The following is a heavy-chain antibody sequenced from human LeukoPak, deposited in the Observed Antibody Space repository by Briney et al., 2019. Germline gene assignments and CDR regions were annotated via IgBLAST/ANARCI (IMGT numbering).Heavy chain of an antibody. D-gene: IGHD3-3*01. V-gene: IGHV4-34*01. CDR3: ARVEYAKKKNAFDI. CDR1: GGSFSGYY. Sequence: PSETLSLTCAVYGGSFSGYYWSWLRQPPGKGLEWIGEINHSGSTNYNPSLKSRVTISVDTSKNQFSLKLSSVTAADTAVYYCARVEYAKKKNAFDIWGQGTMVTVSS. CDR2: INHSGST. J-gene: IGHJ3*02.